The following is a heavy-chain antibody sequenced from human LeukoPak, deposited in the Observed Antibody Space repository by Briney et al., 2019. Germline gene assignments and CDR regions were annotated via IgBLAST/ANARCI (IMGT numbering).Heavy chain of an antibody. CDR2: MSGSGGST. V-gene: IGHV3-23*01. J-gene: IGHJ4*02. D-gene: IGHD6-13*01. CDR3: AKDNIPGIAAAGSFDY. Sequence: GGSLRLSCAASGFTFSSYAMSWVRQAPGKGLEWVSGMSGSGGSTYYADSVKGRFTISRDNAKNSLYLQMNSLRAEDTALYYCAKDNIPGIAAAGSFDYWGQGTLVTVSS. CDR1: GFTFSSYA.